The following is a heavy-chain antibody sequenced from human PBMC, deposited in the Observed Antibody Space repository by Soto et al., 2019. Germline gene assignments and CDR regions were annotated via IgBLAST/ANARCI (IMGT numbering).Heavy chain of an antibody. CDR1: GDSVSRGFNY. V-gene: IGHV4-61*01. D-gene: IGHD6-19*01. CDR3: ARGVGQWLVNYFDP. Sequence: PSETLSLTCTVSGDSVSRGFNYWSWIRQPPGKGREWIGCIDYSGTTNYNPSLKSRVSISLDTSNNQFSLKLSSLTAADTAVYYCARGVGQWLVNYFDPWGQGTLVTVSS. CDR2: IDYSGTT. J-gene: IGHJ5*02.